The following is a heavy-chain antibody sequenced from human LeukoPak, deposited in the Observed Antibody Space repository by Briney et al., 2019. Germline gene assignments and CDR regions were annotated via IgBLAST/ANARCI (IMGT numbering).Heavy chain of an antibody. CDR1: GYSISSGYY. J-gene: IGHJ4*02. CDR3: ARQRSGDSSGYFHLYYFDY. CDR2: IYHSGST. V-gene: IGHV4-38-2*02. Sequence: SETLSLTCTVSGYSISSGYYWGWIRQPPGKGLEWIGSIYHSGSTYYNPSLKSRVTISVDTSKNQFSLKLSSVTAADTAVYYCARQRSGDSSGYFHLYYFDYWGQGTLVTVSS. D-gene: IGHD3-22*01.